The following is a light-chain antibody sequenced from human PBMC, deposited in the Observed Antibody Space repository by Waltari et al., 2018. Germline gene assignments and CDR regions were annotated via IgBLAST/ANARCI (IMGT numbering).Light chain of an antibody. J-gene: IGKJ4*01. CDR2: DPS. Sequence: EVVLTQSPVTLSLSPGEKATLSCRASQSVSTYLAWYQQKPGRAPRLLIYDPSNRATGIPARFSGSGSGTDFTLTISSLEPEDFAVYYCQQRSNWPPLTFGGGTKVEMK. CDR1: QSVSTY. CDR3: QQRSNWPPLT. V-gene: IGKV3-11*01.